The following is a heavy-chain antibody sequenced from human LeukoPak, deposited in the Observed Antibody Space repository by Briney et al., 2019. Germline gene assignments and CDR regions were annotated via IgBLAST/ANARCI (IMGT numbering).Heavy chain of an antibody. V-gene: IGHV3-23*01. CDR3: AKAPYGDYSRPPTPIDY. J-gene: IGHJ4*02. D-gene: IGHD4-17*01. CDR1: GFTFSSHG. CDR2: ISGSGGST. Sequence: GGSLRLSCAASGFTFSSHGMSWVRQAPGKGLEWVSAISGSGGSTYYADSVKGRFTISRDNSKNTLYLQMNSLRAEDTAVYYCAKAPYGDYSRPPTPIDYWGQGTLVTVSS.